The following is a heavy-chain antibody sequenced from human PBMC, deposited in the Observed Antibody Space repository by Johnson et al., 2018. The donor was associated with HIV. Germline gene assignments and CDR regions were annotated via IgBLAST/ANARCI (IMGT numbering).Heavy chain of an antibody. CDR1: GFTFSSYA. D-gene: IGHD3-10*01. V-gene: IGHV3-30*04. J-gene: IGHJ3*02. CDR3: AREIYSGRAFDI. Sequence: QVQLLESGGGVVQPGRSVRLSCAASGFTFSSYAMHWVRQAPGKGLEWVAVISYDGSNKYYADSVKGRFTISRDNSKNTLYLQMNSLRAEDTAVYYCAREIYSGRAFDIWGQGTMVTVSS. CDR2: ISYDGSNK.